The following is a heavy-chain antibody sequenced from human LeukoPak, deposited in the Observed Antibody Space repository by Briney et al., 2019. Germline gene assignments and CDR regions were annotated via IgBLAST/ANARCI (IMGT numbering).Heavy chain of an antibody. V-gene: IGHV3-23*01. D-gene: IGHD2-2*02. J-gene: IGHJ4*02. CDR1: GFPFSIYA. CDR2: ITDSGFTT. Sequence: PGGSLRLSCAASGFPFSIYAVSWVRQAPGKGLEWVSGITDSGFTTFYANSVKGRFTISRDNSKNTLYLQMNSLRAEDTAVYYCANAGFCSSTTCYNPFDHWGQGTLVNVSS. CDR3: ANAGFCSSTTCYNPFDH.